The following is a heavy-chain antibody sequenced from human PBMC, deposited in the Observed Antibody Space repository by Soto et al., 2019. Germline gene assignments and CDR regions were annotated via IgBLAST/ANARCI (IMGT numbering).Heavy chain of an antibody. CDR1: GFTFSSYA. CDR2: ISGSGGST. CDR3: ANPPGGGHKGDPEGDGDYAGSCVAY. D-gene: IGHD4-17*01. J-gene: IGHJ4*02. V-gene: IGHV3-23*01. Sequence: EVQLLESGGGLVQPGGSLRLSCAASGFTFSSYAMSWVRQAPGKGLEWVSAISGSGGSTYYADSVRGRFTISRDNSKNTLDLRMNSLRAEDTAGYYCANPPGGGHKGDPEGDGDYAGSCVAYWGQGTLVTVSS.